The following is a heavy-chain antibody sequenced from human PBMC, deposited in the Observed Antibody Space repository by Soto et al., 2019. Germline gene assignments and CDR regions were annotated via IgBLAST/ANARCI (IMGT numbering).Heavy chain of an antibody. Sequence: QERLVQSGADVRKPGSSVKVSCKVTGGTSTRYAINWVRQPPGQGLEWMGGIVPMFGTSKYAQKFQGRVTITADTSTNIAYMELRSLRSEDTAVYYCNRGSEYDFWSGYLWGQGTLVSVSS. J-gene: IGHJ4*02. CDR3: NRGSEYDFWSGYL. CDR1: GGTSTRYA. D-gene: IGHD3-3*01. V-gene: IGHV1-69*06. CDR2: IVPMFGTS.